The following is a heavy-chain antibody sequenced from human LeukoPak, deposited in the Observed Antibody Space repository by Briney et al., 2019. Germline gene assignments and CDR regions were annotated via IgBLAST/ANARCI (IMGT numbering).Heavy chain of an antibody. D-gene: IGHD3-3*01. Sequence: ASVKVSCKASGYTFTGYYMHWVRQAPGQGLEWMGRINPNSGGTNYAQKFQGRVTMTRDTSISTAYMELSRLRSDDTAVYYCARGYDFWSGYLVWGQGTTVTVSS. J-gene: IGHJ3*01. CDR3: ARGYDFWSGYLV. CDR1: GYTFTGYY. V-gene: IGHV1-2*06. CDR2: INPNSGGT.